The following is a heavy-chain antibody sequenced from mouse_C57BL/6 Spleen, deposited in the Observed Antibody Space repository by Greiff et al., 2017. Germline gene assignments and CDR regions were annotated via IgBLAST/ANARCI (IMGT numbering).Heavy chain of an antibody. Sequence: VKLMESGPELVKPGASVKLSCKASGYTFTSYDINWVKQRPGQGLEWIGWIYPRDGSTKYNEKFKGKATLTVDTSSSTAYMELHSLTSEDSAVYFCDLDSSGYGFDYWGQGTTLTVSS. J-gene: IGHJ2*01. CDR2: IYPRDGST. D-gene: IGHD3-2*02. CDR3: DLDSSGYGFDY. V-gene: IGHV1-85*01. CDR1: GYTFTSYD.